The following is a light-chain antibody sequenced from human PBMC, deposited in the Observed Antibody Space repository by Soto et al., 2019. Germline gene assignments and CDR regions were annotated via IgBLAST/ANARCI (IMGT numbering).Light chain of an antibody. CDR3: QQYFNYWT. V-gene: IGKV1-5*01. CDR2: DAS. J-gene: IGKJ1*01. CDR1: QSISSW. Sequence: DIQMTQSPSTLSASVGDRVTITCRASQSISSWLAWYQQKPGKAPKLLIYDASSLESGVPSRFSGSGSGTEFTLTISSLQPDAFATYYCQQYFNYWTFGQGTKVEIK.